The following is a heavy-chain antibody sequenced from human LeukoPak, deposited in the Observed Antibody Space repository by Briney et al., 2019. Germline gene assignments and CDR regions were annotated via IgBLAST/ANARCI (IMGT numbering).Heavy chain of an antibody. V-gene: IGHV4-34*01. D-gene: IGHD6-25*01. CDR2: INHSGST. J-gene: IGHJ6*03. CDR1: GGSFSGYY. Sequence: SETLSLTCAVYGGSFSGYYWSWIRQSPGKGLEWIGEINHSGSTNYNPSLKSRVTISVDTSKNQFSLKLSSVTAADTAVYYCARSSGQGHYYYYMDVWGKGTTVTVSS. CDR3: ARSSGQGHYYYYMDV.